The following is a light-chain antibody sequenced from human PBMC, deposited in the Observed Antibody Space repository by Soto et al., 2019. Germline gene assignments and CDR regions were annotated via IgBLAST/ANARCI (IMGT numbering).Light chain of an antibody. CDR2: AAS. CDR1: QSISSS. CDR3: QHSYSTPYT. Sequence: DIQMTQSPSSLSASVGDRVTITCRASQSISSSLNWYQQKPGKAPRLRIYAASNLQSGVPSRFSGSGSGTDFTLTISSLQPEDFATYYWQHSYSTPYTFGQGTKLEIK. J-gene: IGKJ2*01. V-gene: IGKV1-39*01.